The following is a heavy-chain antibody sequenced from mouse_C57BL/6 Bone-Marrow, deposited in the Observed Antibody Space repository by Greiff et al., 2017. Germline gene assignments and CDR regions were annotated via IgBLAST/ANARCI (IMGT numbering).Heavy chain of an antibody. J-gene: IGHJ4*01. CDR3: AIYDGYLYYYAMDY. Sequence: VQLQQSGAELARPGASVKMSCKASGYTFTSYTMHWVKQRPGQGLEWIGYINPSSGYTKYNQKFKDKAPLTADKSSSTAYMQLSSLTSEDSAVYYGAIYDGYLYYYAMDYWGQGTSVTVSS. D-gene: IGHD2-3*01. CDR1: GYTFTSYT. V-gene: IGHV1-4*01. CDR2: INPSSGYT.